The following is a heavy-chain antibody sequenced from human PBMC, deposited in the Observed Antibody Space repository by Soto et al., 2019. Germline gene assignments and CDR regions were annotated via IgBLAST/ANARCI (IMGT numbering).Heavy chain of an antibody. J-gene: IGHJ5*02. CDR3: ARGIKRGIAVAGTPLYNWFDP. CDR2: IYSGGST. Sequence: EVQLVESGGGLIQPGGSLRLSCAASGFTVSSNYMSWVRQAPGKGLEWVSVIYSGGSTYYADSVKGRFTISRDNSKNTLDLQMNSLRAEDTAVYYCARGIKRGIAVAGTPLYNWFDPWGQGTLVTVSS. V-gene: IGHV3-53*01. D-gene: IGHD6-19*01. CDR1: GFTVSSNY.